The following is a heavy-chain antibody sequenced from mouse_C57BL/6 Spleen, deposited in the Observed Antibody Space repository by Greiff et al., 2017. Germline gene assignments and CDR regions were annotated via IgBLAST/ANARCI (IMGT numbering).Heavy chain of an antibody. CDR3: AREGDYDGYYYAMDY. V-gene: IGHV5-16*01. CDR1: GFTFSDYY. J-gene: IGHJ4*01. Sequence: EVKLVESEGGLVQPGSSMRLSCTASGFTFSDYYMAWVRQVPEKGLEWVANINYDGSSTYYLDSLKSRFIISRDNAKNILDLQMSSLKSEDTATYYCAREGDYDGYYYAMDYWGQGTSVTVSS. CDR2: INYDGSST. D-gene: IGHD2-4*01.